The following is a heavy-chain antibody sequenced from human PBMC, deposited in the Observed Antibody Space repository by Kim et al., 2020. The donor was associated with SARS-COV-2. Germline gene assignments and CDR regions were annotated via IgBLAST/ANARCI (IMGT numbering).Heavy chain of an antibody. D-gene: IGHD4-17*01. V-gene: IGHV3-74*01. Sequence: GGSLRLSCAASGFTFSNYWMHWVRQAPGKGLVWVSRINSDGSSTSYADSVKGRFTISRDKAKNTLYLQMNSLRAEDTAVHYCTKGGTTVFDYWGQGTLVTVSS. CDR1: GFTFSNYW. CDR3: TKGGTTVFDY. CDR2: INSDGSST. J-gene: IGHJ4*02.